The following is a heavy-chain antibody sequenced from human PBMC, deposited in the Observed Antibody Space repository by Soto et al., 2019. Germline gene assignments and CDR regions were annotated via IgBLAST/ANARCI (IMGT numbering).Heavy chain of an antibody. CDR1: GASISGFY. D-gene: IGHD1-1*01. CDR3: VRDGTKTLRDWFDP. J-gene: IGHJ5*02. V-gene: IGHV4-4*07. CDR2: IYATGTT. Sequence: SETLSLTCPVSGASISGFYWSWIRKSAGKGLEWIGRIYATGTTDNNPSHKSRVMMSVDKSKKQFSLKLRSVTAADTAVYYCVRDGTKTLRDWFDPWGQGISVTVSS.